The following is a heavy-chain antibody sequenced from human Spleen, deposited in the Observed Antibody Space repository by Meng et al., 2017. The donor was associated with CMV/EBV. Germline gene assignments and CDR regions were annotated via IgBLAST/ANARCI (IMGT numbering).Heavy chain of an antibody. Sequence: GSLRLSCAVYGGSFSGYYWSWIRQSPRTGLEWIGEITHSGSTIYNPPLKGRMTISVDTSKNQFSLRVSSVTAADTAVYYCARVRVGATSDLDYWGPGTLVTVSS. J-gene: IGHJ4*02. D-gene: IGHD1-26*01. CDR1: GGSFSGYY. V-gene: IGHV4-34*01. CDR2: ITHSGST. CDR3: ARVRVGATSDLDY.